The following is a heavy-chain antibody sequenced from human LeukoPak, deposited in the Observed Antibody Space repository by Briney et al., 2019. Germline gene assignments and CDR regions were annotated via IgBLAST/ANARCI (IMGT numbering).Heavy chain of an antibody. CDR3: AKGVRSDYFDY. J-gene: IGHJ4*02. CDR1: GFTFRSFS. Sequence: SGGSLRLSCAASGFTFRSFSMNWVRQAPGKGLEWVSAISSSGRYMYYADSVKGRFTISRDNANNSLYLQMDSLRAEDTAVYYCAKGVRSDYFDYWGQGTLVTVSS. CDR2: ISSSGRYM. V-gene: IGHV3-21*01.